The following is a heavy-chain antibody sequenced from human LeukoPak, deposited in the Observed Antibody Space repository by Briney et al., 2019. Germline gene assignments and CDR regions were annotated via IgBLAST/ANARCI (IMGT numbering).Heavy chain of an antibody. CDR1: GFTFSSYE. D-gene: IGHD3-22*01. J-gene: IGHJ4*02. CDR3: VKDRTYYYDSTGYFIH. V-gene: IGHV3-48*03. Sequence: GGSLRLSCAASGFTFSSYEMNWVRQAPGKGLEWVSYISSSGSTIYYADSVKGRFTISRDNSKNTLYLQMNSLRAEDTAVYYCVKDRTYYYDSTGYFIHWGQGTLVTVSS. CDR2: ISSSGSTI.